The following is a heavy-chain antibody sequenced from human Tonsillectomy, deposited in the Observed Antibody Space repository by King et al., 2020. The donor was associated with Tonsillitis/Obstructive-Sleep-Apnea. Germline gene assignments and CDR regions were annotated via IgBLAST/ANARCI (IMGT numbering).Heavy chain of an antibody. V-gene: IGHV2-5*02. CDR2: IYWDDDK. D-gene: IGHD3-22*01. J-gene: IGHJ5*02. Sequence: TLKESGPTLVKPTQTLTLTCTFSGFSLSTSGVGVGWIRQPPGQALEWLALIYWDDDKRYSPSLKSRLTITKDTSKNQVVLTMTNMDPVDTATYYCAHSPQWYYYYDSSGYYSVWFDPWGQGTLVTVSS. CDR1: GFSLSTSGVG. CDR3: AHSPQWYYYYDSSGYYSVWFDP.